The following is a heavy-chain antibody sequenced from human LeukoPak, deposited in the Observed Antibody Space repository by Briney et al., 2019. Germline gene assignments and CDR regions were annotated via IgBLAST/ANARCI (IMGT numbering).Heavy chain of an antibody. CDR2: IYSGGST. CDR1: GFTVSSNY. V-gene: IGHV3-53*01. J-gene: IGHJ3*02. CDR3: AKARGGDRLYDAFDI. D-gene: IGHD2-21*01. Sequence: GGSLRLSCAASGFTVSSNYMSWVRQAPGKGLEWVSVIYSGGSTYYADSVKGRFTISRDNSKNTLYLQMNSLRAEDTAVYYCAKARGGDRLYDAFDIWGQGTMVTVSS.